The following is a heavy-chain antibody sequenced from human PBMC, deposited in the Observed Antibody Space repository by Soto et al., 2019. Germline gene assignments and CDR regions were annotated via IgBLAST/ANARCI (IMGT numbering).Heavy chain of an antibody. J-gene: IGHJ4*02. Sequence: QVQLQESGPGLVKPSQTLSLTCTVSGCSISSGGYYWSWIRQHPGKGLEWIGYIYYSGRTYYNPSLKSRVTITVDTSKNPFSLKLSSVTAADTAVYYCAREDYGGNTYFDYWGQGTLVTVSS. CDR2: IYYSGRT. V-gene: IGHV4-31*03. CDR3: AREDYGGNTYFDY. D-gene: IGHD4-17*01. CDR1: GCSISSGGYY.